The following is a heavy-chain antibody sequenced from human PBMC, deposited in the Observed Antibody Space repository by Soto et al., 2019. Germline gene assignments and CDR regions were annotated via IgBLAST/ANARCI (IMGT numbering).Heavy chain of an antibody. D-gene: IGHD2-2*01. V-gene: IGHV4-61*03. CDR1: GGSVSTDNYY. Sequence: QVQLQESGPGLVQPSETLSLTCTVSGGSVSTDNYYWSWIRQPPGRGLEWIGYIYYRGSTNYNPSLKSRVTMSIVTSKNHFSLKLSSVTAADTAVYYCAREFAGFCSGTSCFYYDYWGQGTLVTVSS. CDR2: IYYRGST. CDR3: AREFAGFCSGTSCFYYDY. J-gene: IGHJ4*02.